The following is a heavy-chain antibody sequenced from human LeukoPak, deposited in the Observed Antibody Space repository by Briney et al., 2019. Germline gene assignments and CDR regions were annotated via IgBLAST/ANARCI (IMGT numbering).Heavy chain of an antibody. CDR3: ARDNDQRPIRPVSLPGTLQGQGGGPERGDWSGLELFN. CDR2: INTNTGNP. V-gene: IGHV7-4-1*02. CDR1: GYTFTSYA. D-gene: IGHD2-21*01. J-gene: IGHJ4*02. Sequence: ASVKVSCKASGYTFTSYAMNWVRQAPGQGLEWMGWINTNTGNPTYAQGFTGRFVFSLDTSVSTAYLQISSLKAEDTAVYYCARDNDQRPIRPVSLPGTLQGQGGGPERGDWSGLELFNWGQGTLVTVSS.